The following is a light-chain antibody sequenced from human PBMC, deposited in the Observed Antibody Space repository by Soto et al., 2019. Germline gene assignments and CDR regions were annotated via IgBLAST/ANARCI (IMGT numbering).Light chain of an antibody. V-gene: IGLV1-44*01. J-gene: IGLJ3*02. CDR1: TSNIGSNI. CDR2: HNN. CDR3: AAWDDTLNGLV. Sequence: QSVLTKPPSASGTPGQRISISCSGRTSNIGSNIVAWYQHLPGTAPKLLIYHNNQRPSGVPDRFFGSKSGSSASLAISGLQPDDESHYYCAAWDDTLNGLVFGGGTKLTVL.